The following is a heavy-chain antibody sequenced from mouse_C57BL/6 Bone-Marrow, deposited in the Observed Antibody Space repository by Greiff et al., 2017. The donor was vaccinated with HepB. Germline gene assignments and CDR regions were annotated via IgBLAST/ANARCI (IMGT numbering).Heavy chain of an antibody. V-gene: IGHV1-63*01. D-gene: IGHD1-1*01. CDR1: GYTFTNYC. Sequence: QVQLQQSGAELVRPGTSVKMSCKASGYTFTNYCIGWAKQRPGHGLEWIGDIYPGGGYTNYNEKFKGKATLTADKSSSTAYMQFSSLTSEDSAIYYCARWGTTYYFDYWGQGTTLTVSS. CDR2: IYPGGGYT. CDR3: ARWGTTYYFDY. J-gene: IGHJ2*01.